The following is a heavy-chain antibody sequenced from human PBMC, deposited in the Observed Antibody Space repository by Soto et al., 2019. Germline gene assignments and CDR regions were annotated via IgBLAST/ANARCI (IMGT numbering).Heavy chain of an antibody. CDR2: INPTSGGT. D-gene: IGHD4-17*01. V-gene: IGHV1-2*02. CDR1: GYTFAAYY. Sequence: QVQLVQSGAEMKKPGASVKVSCKTSGYTFAAYYIHWIRQAPGQGLEWMGWINPTSGGTVYAQNFQDRVTMTRDTSISTAYMELRRLNSNDTAVYYYARDPDYGDYWGYFFDSWGQGTPVTVSS. CDR3: ARDPDYGDYWGYFFDS. J-gene: IGHJ4*02.